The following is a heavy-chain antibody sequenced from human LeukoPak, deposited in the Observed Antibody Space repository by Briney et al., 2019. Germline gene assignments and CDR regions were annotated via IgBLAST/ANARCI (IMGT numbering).Heavy chain of an antibody. D-gene: IGHD3-16*02. J-gene: IGHJ5*02. CDR1: GGSISSSSYY. CDR2: ICYSGST. CDR3: ARHGGSYDYVWGSYRNNWFDP. V-gene: IGHV4-39*01. Sequence: SETLSLTCTVSGGSISSSSYYWGWIRQPPGKGLEWIGSICYSGSTYYNPSLKSRVTISVDTSKNQFSLRLSSVTAADTAVYYCARHGGSYDYVWGSYRNNWFDPWGQGTLVTVSS.